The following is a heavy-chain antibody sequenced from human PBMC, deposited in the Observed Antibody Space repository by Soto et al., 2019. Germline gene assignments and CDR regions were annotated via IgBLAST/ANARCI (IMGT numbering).Heavy chain of an antibody. V-gene: IGHV4-39*02. D-gene: IGHD2-8*01. CDR1: GGSISSSSYY. CDR2: IYYSGST. Sequence: SETLSLTCTVSGGSISSSSYYWGWIRQPPGKGLEWIGSIYYSGSTYYNPSLKSRVTISVDTSKNQFSLKLSSVTAADTAVYYCAREIVLMVYATYYYYMDVWGKGTTVTVSS. CDR3: AREIVLMVYATYYYYMDV. J-gene: IGHJ6*03.